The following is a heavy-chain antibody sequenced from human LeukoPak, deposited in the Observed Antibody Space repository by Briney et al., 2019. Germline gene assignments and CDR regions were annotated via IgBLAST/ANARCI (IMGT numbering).Heavy chain of an antibody. CDR1: GFSFSDYY. V-gene: IGHV3-11*01. J-gene: IGHJ6*02. CDR3: ARSIGYYYTMDV. Sequence: GGSLRLSCVACGFSFSDYYMSWIRQAPGRGLEWISYISGSGSDLYYADSVKGRFTIPRDNANNSLYLQMNSLRAEDTAVYYCARSIGYYYTMDVWGQGTTVTVSS. D-gene: IGHD3-22*01. CDR2: ISGSGSDL.